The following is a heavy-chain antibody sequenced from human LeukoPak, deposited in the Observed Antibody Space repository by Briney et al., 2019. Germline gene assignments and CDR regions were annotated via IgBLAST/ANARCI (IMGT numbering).Heavy chain of an antibody. D-gene: IGHD3-22*01. J-gene: IGHJ1*01. CDR2: ISAYNGNT. V-gene: IGHV1-18*01. Sequence: ASVKVSCKASGYTFTSYGISWGRQAPGQGLEWMGWISAYNGNTNYAQKLQGRVTMTTDTSTSTAYMELRSLRSDDTAVYYCAREPMYYYDSSGYYPEYFQHWGQGTLVTVSS. CDR1: GYTFTSYG. CDR3: AREPMYYYDSSGYYPEYFQH.